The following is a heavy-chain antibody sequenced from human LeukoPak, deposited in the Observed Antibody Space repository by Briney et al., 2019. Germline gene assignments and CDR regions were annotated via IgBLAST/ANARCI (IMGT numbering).Heavy chain of an antibody. CDR3: ARARWWFGDFDAFDI. CDR1: GFTFSIYD. D-gene: IGHD3-10*01. V-gene: IGHV3-13*01. CDR2: IGTAGDT. Sequence: PGGSLRLSCAASGFTFSIYDMHWVRQATGKGLEWVSAIGTAGDTYYPGSVKGRFTISRENAKNSLYLQMNSLRAGDTAVYYCARARWWFGDFDAFDIWGQGTMVTVSS. J-gene: IGHJ3*02.